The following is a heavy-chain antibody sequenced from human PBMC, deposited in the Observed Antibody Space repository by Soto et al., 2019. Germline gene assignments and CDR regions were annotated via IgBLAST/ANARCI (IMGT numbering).Heavy chain of an antibody. CDR1: GFTFSSYA. V-gene: IGHV3-30-3*01. CDR3: ARDATVTGGFDY. CDR2: ISYDGSNK. J-gene: IGHJ4*02. D-gene: IGHD4-17*01. Sequence: QVQLVESGGGVVQPGRSLRLSCAASGFTFSSYAMHWVRQAPGKGLEWVAVISYDGSNKYYADSVKGRFTISRDNSKNTLYLQMNSLIAEDTAVYYCARDATVTGGFDYWGQGTLVTVSS.